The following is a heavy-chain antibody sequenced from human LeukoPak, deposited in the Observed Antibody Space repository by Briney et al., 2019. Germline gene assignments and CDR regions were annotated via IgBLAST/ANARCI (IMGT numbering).Heavy chain of an antibody. Sequence: ASVKVSCKASGYTFTSYDINWVRQATGQGLEWMGWMNPNSGNTGYAQKFQGRVTITRNTSISTAYMELSSPRSEDTAVYYCARGRRAGIRRACSGSYYFDYWGQGTLVTVSS. CDR3: ARGRRAGIRRACSGSYYFDY. V-gene: IGHV1-8*03. J-gene: IGHJ4*02. CDR1: GYTFTSYD. D-gene: IGHD1-26*01. CDR2: MNPNSGNT.